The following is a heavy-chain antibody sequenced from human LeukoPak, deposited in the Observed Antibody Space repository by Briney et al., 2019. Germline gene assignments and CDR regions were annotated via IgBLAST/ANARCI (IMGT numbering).Heavy chain of an antibody. D-gene: IGHD6-19*01. CDR2: ISAYNGNT. CDR1: GYTFTSYG. V-gene: IGHV1-18*01. CDR3: ARDSTLAAHTREHYYKMDV. Sequence: ASVKVSCKASGYTFTSYGISWVRQAPGQGLEWMGWISAYNGNTNYAQKLQGRVTMTTDTSTSTAYMELRSLRSEDTAVYYCARDSTLAAHTREHYYKMDVWGQGTTVTVSS. J-gene: IGHJ6*02.